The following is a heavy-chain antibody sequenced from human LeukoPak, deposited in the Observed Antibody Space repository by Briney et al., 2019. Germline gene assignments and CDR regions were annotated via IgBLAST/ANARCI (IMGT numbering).Heavy chain of an antibody. CDR2: IYSGGST. V-gene: IGHV3-53*01. CDR3: ASYPATGAYFDY. CDR1: GFTVSSNY. Sequence: GGSLTLSCAASGFTVSSNYMTWVRQAPGKGLEWVSVIYSGGSTYYADSVKGRLTISRDNSKNMLYLQMNTVRAEDTAVYYCASYPATGAYFDYWGQGTLVTVSS. D-gene: IGHD6-25*01. J-gene: IGHJ4*02.